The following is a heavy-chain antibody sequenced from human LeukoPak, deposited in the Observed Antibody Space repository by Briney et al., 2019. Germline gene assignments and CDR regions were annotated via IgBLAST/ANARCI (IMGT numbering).Heavy chain of an antibody. CDR3: ARQGPYSSGWYYFDY. CDR2: IYYSGST. CDR1: GGSISSYY. V-gene: IGHV4-59*08. D-gene: IGHD6-19*01. J-gene: IGHJ4*02. Sequence: SETLSLTCTVSGGSISSYYWSWIRQPPGKGLEWIGYIYYSGSTNYNPSLKSRVTISVDTSKNQFSLKLSSVTAADTAVYYCARQGPYSSGWYYFDYWGQGTLVTVSS.